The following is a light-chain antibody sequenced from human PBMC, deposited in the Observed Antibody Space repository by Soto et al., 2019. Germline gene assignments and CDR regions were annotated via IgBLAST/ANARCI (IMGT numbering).Light chain of an antibody. J-gene: IGLJ3*02. CDR2: EGI. Sequence: QSALTQPASVSGSPGQSITISCTGTSSDVGSYNLVSWYQQHPGKAPKLIVYEGIKRPSGFSNRFSGSKSGNTASLTISGLQAEDEADYYCCSYAGGSTFVVFGGGTKLTVL. V-gene: IGLV2-23*03. CDR3: CSYAGGSTFVV. CDR1: SSDVGSYNL.